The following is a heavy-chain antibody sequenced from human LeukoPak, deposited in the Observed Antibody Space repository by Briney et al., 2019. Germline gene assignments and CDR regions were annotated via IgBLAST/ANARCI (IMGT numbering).Heavy chain of an antibody. D-gene: IGHD2-2*01. CDR2: IYNSGST. V-gene: IGHV3-53*01. CDR3: AREGGRGYCSSTGCSLAS. Sequence: PGGSLRLSCAASGFTVSSNYMSWVRQASGKGLKWVSAIYNSGSTFYADSVKGRFTISRDNSKNTLYLQMNSLRAEDTAVYYCAREGGRGYCSSTGCSLASWGQGTLVTVSS. J-gene: IGHJ5*02. CDR1: GFTVSSNY.